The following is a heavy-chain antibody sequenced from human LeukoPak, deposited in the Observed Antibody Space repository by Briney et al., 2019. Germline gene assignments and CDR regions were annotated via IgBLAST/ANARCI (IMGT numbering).Heavy chain of an antibody. Sequence: GASVKVSCKASGGTFSSYAISWVRQAPGQGLEWMGRIIPILGIANYAQKFQGRVTTTADKSTSTAYMELSSLRSEDTAVYYCASLPDIVVVPAATGLFDYWGQGTLVTVSS. CDR1: GGTFSSYA. V-gene: IGHV1-69*04. CDR3: ASLPDIVVVPAATGLFDY. D-gene: IGHD2-2*01. CDR2: IIPILGIA. J-gene: IGHJ4*02.